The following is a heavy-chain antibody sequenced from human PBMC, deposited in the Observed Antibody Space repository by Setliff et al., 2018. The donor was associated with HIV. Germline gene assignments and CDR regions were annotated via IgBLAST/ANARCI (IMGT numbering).Heavy chain of an antibody. J-gene: IGHJ3*02. V-gene: IGHV4-31*03. Sequence: SETLSLTCSVSGVSIVSGGFYFSWIRQHPGKGLEWLGTVYYTGKTYYNPSLQSRLTMSADTSKNQLYLRLNSVTAADTAVYYCAREQTTETTMGFAFDIWGQGTVVTVSS. CDR2: VYYTGKT. CDR3: AREQTTETTMGFAFDI. CDR1: GVSIVSGGFY. D-gene: IGHD4-17*01.